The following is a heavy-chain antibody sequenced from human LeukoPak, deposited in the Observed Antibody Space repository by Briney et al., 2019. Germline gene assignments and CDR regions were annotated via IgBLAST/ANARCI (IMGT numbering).Heavy chain of an antibody. CDR1: GYTFTSYG. Sequence: ASVKVSCKASGYTFTSYGISWVRQAPGQGLEWMGGIIPIFGTANYAQKFQGRVTITADESTSTAYMELSSLRSEDTAVYYCARVAYCGGDCYSAPFDYWGQGTLVTVSS. D-gene: IGHD2-21*02. V-gene: IGHV1-69*13. CDR2: IIPIFGTA. J-gene: IGHJ4*02. CDR3: ARVAYCGGDCYSAPFDY.